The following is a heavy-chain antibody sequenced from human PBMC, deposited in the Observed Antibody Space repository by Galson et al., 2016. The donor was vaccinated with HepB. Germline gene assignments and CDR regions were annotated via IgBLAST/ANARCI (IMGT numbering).Heavy chain of an antibody. V-gene: IGHV3-23*01. D-gene: IGHD2-2*01. CDR3: ATRPQAQGEPLPSAMRCFDF. J-gene: IGHJ4*02. CDR2: ISASGGGT. CDR1: GFTFPNFA. Sequence: LRLSCAASGFTFPNFAMSWVRQAPGKGLEWVSGISASGGGTFYADSVKGRFTVSRDNSKNTLYLQTNSLRAEDTAVYYCATRPQAQGEPLPSAMRCFDFWGQGTLVAVSS.